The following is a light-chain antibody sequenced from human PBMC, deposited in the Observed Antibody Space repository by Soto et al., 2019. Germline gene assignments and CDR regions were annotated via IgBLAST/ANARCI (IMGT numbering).Light chain of an antibody. V-gene: IGKV3-11*01. CDR2: DAS. CDR1: QSVSSY. Sequence: XSLSPGERATLSCRASQSVSSYLAWYQQKPGQAPRLLIYDASNRATGIPARFSGSGSGTDFTLTISSLEPEDFAVYYCQQRSNWPPLFTFGPGTKVDIK. CDR3: QQRSNWPPLFT. J-gene: IGKJ3*01.